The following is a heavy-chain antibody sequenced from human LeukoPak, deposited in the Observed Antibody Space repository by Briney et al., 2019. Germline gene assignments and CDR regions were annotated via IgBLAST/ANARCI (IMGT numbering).Heavy chain of an antibody. J-gene: IGHJ5*01. CDR1: GYTFNTYG. CDR2: INPFNGNT. CDR3: ARENQFFEWSFDF. V-gene: IGHV1-18*01. Sequence: ASVKVSCKASGYTFNTYGICWVRQAPGQGLEWMGWINPFNGNTNYTEKLQGRFTMSIETITSAAYMKFRSLKPDDTAVYFCARENQFFEWSFDFWGQGPVVTVSS. D-gene: IGHD3-3*01.